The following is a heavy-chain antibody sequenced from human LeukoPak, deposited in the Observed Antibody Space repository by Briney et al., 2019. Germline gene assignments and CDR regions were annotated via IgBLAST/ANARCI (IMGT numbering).Heavy chain of an antibody. CDR2: IYYSGST. V-gene: IGHV4-31*03. J-gene: IGHJ6*02. Sequence: SETPSLTCTVSGGSISSGGYYWSWIRQHPGKGLEWIGYIYYSGSTYYNPSLKSRVTISVDTSKNQFSLKLSSVTAADTAVYYCARGRYDFWSGYDYGMDVWGQGTTVTVSS. CDR3: ARGRYDFWSGYDYGMDV. D-gene: IGHD3-3*01. CDR1: GGSISSGGYY.